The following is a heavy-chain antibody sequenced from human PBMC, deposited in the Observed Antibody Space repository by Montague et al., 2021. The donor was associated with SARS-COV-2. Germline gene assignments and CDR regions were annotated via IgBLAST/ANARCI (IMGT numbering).Heavy chain of an antibody. Sequence: SLRLSCAASGFTFSAYEMSWVRQAPGKGLEWASYIGTSGSPIFYAESVKGRFTVSRDNAKKSLFLQMNSLRVEDTAIYYCARENGVDALDIWGQGTMVIVFS. CDR1: GFTFSAYE. V-gene: IGHV3-48*03. CDR2: IGTSGSPI. CDR3: ARENGVDALDI. D-gene: IGHD2-8*01. J-gene: IGHJ3*02.